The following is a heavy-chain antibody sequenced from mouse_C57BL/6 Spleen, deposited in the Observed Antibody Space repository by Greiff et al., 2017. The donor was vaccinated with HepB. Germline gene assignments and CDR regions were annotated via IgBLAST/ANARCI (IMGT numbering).Heavy chain of an antibody. CDR3: ARLELDR. CDR2: IYPGDGDT. Sequence: VQLQQSGPELVKPGASVKISCKASGYAFSSSWMNWVKQRPGKGLEWIGRIYPGDGDTNYNGKFKGKATLTADKASSTAYMQLSSLTSEDSAVYFCARLELDRWGQGTTLTVSS. CDR1: GYAFSSSW. V-gene: IGHV1-82*01. J-gene: IGHJ2*01.